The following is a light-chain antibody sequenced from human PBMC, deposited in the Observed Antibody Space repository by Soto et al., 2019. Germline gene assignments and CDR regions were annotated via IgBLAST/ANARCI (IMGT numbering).Light chain of an antibody. CDR1: QSVSSN. CDR3: QHFGSSLT. J-gene: IGKJ4*01. Sequence: EIVMTQSPATLSVSPGERATLSCRASQSVSSNLAWYQQKPGQAPRLLIYGASTRATGIPARFSGSGSGTDFTLTINRLEPEDFAVYYCQHFGSSLTFGGGTKVDI. CDR2: GAS. V-gene: IGKV3-15*01.